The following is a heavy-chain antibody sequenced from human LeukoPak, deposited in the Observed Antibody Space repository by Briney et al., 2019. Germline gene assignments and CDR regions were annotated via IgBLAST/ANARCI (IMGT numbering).Heavy chain of an antibody. CDR2: IWYDGSNK. J-gene: IGHJ4*02. CDR3: ARDSGYDLGGFDY. D-gene: IGHD5-12*01. CDR1: GFTFSSHA. Sequence: LPGGSLRLSCAASGFTFSSHAMSWVRQAPGKGLEWVAVIWYDGSNKYYADSVKGRFTISRDNSKNTLYLQMNSLRAEDTAVYYCARDSGYDLGGFDYWGQGTLVTVSS. V-gene: IGHV3-33*08.